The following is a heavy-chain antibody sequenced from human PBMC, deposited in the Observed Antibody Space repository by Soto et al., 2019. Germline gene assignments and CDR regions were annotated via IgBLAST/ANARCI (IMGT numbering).Heavy chain of an antibody. V-gene: IGHV4-31*03. CDR2: IYYSGST. Sequence: QVQLQESGPGLVKPSQTLSLTCTVSGGSISSGGYYWSWIRQHPGKGLEWIGYIYYSGSTYYNPSLKSRVTISVDTAKNQFALKLSSVTAADMAVYYCARAAPGWEFDIWGQGTMVTVSS. CDR3: ARAAPGWEFDI. CDR1: GGSISSGGYY. D-gene: IGHD1-26*01. J-gene: IGHJ3*02.